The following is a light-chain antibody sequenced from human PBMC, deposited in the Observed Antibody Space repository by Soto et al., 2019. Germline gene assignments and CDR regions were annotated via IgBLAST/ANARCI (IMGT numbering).Light chain of an antibody. Sequence: DIHLTQSPSTLSASVGDRVTITCRASQSISSWLAWYQQKPGKAPKLLIYKASTLESGVPSRFSGSGPGTEFTLTISSLQPDDFATYYCQHWVDYMWTFGQGTKVEIK. CDR1: QSISSW. V-gene: IGKV1-5*03. J-gene: IGKJ1*01. CDR2: KAS. CDR3: QHWVDYMWT.